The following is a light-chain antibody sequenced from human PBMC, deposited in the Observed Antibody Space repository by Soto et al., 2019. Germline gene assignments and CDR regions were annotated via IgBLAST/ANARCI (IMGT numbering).Light chain of an antibody. J-gene: IGKJ1*01. Sequence: DIQMTQSPSSLSASVGDRVTITCRASQSISSWLAWYQQKPGKAPKLLIYKASSLESGVQSRFSGSGSGTEFTLTIRGLQPDDYATYYCKQYYTSSWTFGQGTKVDIK. CDR1: QSISSW. V-gene: IGKV1-5*03. CDR2: KAS. CDR3: KQYYTSSWT.